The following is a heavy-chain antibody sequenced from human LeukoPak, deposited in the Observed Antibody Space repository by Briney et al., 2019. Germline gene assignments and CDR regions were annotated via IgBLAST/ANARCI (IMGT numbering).Heavy chain of an antibody. V-gene: IGHV4-59*01. Sequence: NPSETLSLTCTVSGXSISTYYWSWIRQPPGKGLEWIGYIYYSGSTNYNPSLKSRITISVDTSRNQFSLSLSSVTAADTAVYYCARGTVQMGMGERYFDNWGQGTLVTVSP. CDR1: GXSISTYY. CDR2: IYYSGST. CDR3: ARGTVQMGMGERYFDN. J-gene: IGHJ4*02. D-gene: IGHD1-1*01.